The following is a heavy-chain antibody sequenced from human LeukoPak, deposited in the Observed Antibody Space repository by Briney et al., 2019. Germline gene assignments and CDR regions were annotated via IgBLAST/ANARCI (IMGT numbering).Heavy chain of an antibody. Sequence: GGSLRLSCAASGFTFSSYGMHWVRQAPGKGLEWVAVISYDGSNKYYADSVKGRFTISRDNSTNTLYLQMNSLRAEDTAVYYCAKARYYFDYWGQGTLVTVSS. J-gene: IGHJ4*02. CDR1: GFTFSSYG. CDR2: ISYDGSNK. V-gene: IGHV3-30*18. CDR3: AKARYYFDY.